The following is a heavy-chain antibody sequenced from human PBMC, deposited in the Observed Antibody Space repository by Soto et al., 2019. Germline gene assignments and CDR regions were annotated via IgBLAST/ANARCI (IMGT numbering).Heavy chain of an antibody. CDR3: ARDDSTGGFDF. CDR2: ISYSGST. V-gene: IGHV4-59*01. CDR1: GDSISRFY. Sequence: QVQLQESGPGLVKPSETLSLTCTVSGDSISRFYWSWIRQPPGKGLEWLGYISYSGSTNYSPALRSRGTLSADTEKNQFSLKFNAVAAADTAVYYCARDDSTGGFDFWGQGALVTVSS. J-gene: IGHJ4*02. D-gene: IGHD6-19*01.